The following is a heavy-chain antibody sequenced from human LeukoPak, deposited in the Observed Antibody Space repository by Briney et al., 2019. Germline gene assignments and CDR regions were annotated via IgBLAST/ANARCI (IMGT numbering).Heavy chain of an antibody. D-gene: IGHD6-13*01. J-gene: IGHJ6*03. CDR1: GYSFTSYW. CDR3: ATSAASPYYYYMDV. CDR2: IYPGDSDT. Sequence: PGGSLRLSCKGSGYSFTSYWIGWVRQMRGKGLEWMGIIYPGDSDTRYSPSFQGQVTISADKSISTAYLQWSSLKASDTAMYYCATSAASPYYYYMDVWGIGTTVTVSS. V-gene: IGHV5-51*01.